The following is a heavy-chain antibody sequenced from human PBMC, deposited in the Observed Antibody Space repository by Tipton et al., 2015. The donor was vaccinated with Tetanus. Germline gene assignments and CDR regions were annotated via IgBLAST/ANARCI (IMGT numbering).Heavy chain of an antibody. J-gene: IGHJ2*01. CDR1: GFTFSSYW. Sequence: SLRLSCAASGFTFSSYWMSWVHQAPGKGLEWVASIKQDVRERYYVDSVKGRFTISRDNAKNSLSLQVNSLRAEDTAVYYCARVWGGGQHITNPSGSVVLWGRGPLVIFSS. V-gene: IGHV3-7*03. CDR3: ARVWGGGQHITNPSGSVVL. CDR2: IKQDVRER. D-gene: IGHD3-16*01.